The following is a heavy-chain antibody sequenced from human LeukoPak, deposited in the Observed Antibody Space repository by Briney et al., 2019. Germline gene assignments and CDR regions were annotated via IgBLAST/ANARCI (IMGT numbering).Heavy chain of an antibody. J-gene: IGHJ4*02. CDR3: AGGSGSYHVDY. V-gene: IGHV1-58*01. CDR2: IVVGSGGT. D-gene: IGHD3-10*01. Sequence: SVKVSCKASGFTFTSSTLQWVRQPRGQRLEWIGWIVVGSGGTNYAQKFQERVTITRDMSTSTAYMELSSLRSEDTAVYYCAGGSGSYHVDYWGQGTLVTVSS. CDR1: GFTFTSST.